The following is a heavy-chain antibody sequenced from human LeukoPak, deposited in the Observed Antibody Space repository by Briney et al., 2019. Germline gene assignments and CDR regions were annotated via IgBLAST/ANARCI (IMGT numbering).Heavy chain of an antibody. Sequence: ASVKVSCKASGYTFTSYGTSWVRQAPGQGLEWMGWISAYNGNTNYAQKLQGRVTMTTDTSTSTAYMELRSLRSDDTAVYYCARDLGLVVPAAISDYWGQGTLVTVSS. CDR1: GYTFTSYG. CDR2: ISAYNGNT. J-gene: IGHJ4*02. V-gene: IGHV1-18*04. CDR3: ARDLGLVVPAAISDY. D-gene: IGHD2-2*01.